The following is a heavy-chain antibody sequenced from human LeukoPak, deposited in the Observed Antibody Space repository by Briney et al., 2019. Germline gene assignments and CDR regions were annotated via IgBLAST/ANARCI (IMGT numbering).Heavy chain of an antibody. D-gene: IGHD3-22*01. CDR2: IYYSGST. CDR1: GVSISSSSYY. J-gene: IGHJ3*01. Sequence: SETLSLTCTVSGVSISSSSYYWGWIRQPPGKGLEWIGSIYYSGSTYYNPSLKSRVTISVDTSKNQFSLKLSSVTAADTAVYYCARSYYYDSSGYYPTWGQGTMVTVSS. CDR3: ARSYYYDSSGYYPT. V-gene: IGHV4-39*01.